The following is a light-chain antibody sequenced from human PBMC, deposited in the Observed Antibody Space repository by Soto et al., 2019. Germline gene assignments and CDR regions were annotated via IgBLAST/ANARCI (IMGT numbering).Light chain of an antibody. CDR3: QQYSSDFFS. Sequence: EIVMTQSPATLSVSPGERATLSCRASQSVNSNLAWYQQKPGQAPRLLIYGASTRAAGIPARFSGSGSGTEFSLTISSLQPDDFATYYCQQYSSDFFSFGPGTKVDIK. V-gene: IGKV3-15*01. CDR2: GAS. CDR1: QSVNSN. J-gene: IGKJ3*01.